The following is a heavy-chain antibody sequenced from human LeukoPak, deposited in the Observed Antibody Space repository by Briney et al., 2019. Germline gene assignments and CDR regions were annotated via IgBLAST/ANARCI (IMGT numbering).Heavy chain of an antibody. D-gene: IGHD5-12*01. CDR2: ISSSSSYT. V-gene: IGHV3-11*06. Sequence: GGSLRLSCAASGFTFRDYYMSWIRQAPGKGLEWVSYISSSSSYTNYADSVKGRFTISRDNAKNSLDLQMNSLRAEDTAVYYCARDGGYSGYDFDYWGQGTLVTVSS. J-gene: IGHJ4*02. CDR1: GFTFRDYY. CDR3: ARDGGYSGYDFDY.